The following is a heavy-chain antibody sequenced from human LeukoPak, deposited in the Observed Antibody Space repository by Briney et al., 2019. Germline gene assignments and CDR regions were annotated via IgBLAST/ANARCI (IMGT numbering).Heavy chain of an antibody. J-gene: IGHJ6*03. CDR1: AGSISSYY. Sequence: SETLSLTCTVSAGSISSYYWTWIRQPPGKGLEWIGYIFPSGSAYYNPSLKTRVTILVDTSKNQFSLKLTSVTAADTAVYYCARRHHYSYFMDVWGKGTTVTVSS. CDR3: ARRHHYSYFMDV. CDR2: IFPSGSA. V-gene: IGHV4-4*09.